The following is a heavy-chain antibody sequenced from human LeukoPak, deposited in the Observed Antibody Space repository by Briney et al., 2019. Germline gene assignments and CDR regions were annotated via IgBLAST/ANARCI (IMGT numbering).Heavy chain of an antibody. CDR3: AREYYDILTGYYYFDY. V-gene: IGHV1-69*04. Sequence: SVKVSCKASGYTFTGYYMHWVRQAPGQGLEWMGRIIPILGIANYAQKFQGRVTITADKSTSTAYMELSSLRSEDTAVYYCAREYYDILTGYYYFDYWGQGTLVTVSS. CDR1: GYTFTGYY. CDR2: IIPILGIA. J-gene: IGHJ4*02. D-gene: IGHD3-9*01.